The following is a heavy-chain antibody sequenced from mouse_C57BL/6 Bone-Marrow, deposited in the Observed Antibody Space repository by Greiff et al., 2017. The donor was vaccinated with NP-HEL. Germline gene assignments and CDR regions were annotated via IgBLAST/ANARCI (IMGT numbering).Heavy chain of an antibody. CDR3: ARDYDRFY. D-gene: IGHD2-4*01. Sequence: LEESGPELVKPGASVKISCKASGYSFTSYYIHWVKQRPGQGLEWIGWIYPGSGNTKYNEKFKGKATLTADTSSSTAYMQLSSLTSEDSAVYYCARDYDRFYWGQGTTLTVSS. J-gene: IGHJ2*01. CDR1: GYSFTSYY. CDR2: IYPGSGNT. V-gene: IGHV1-66*01.